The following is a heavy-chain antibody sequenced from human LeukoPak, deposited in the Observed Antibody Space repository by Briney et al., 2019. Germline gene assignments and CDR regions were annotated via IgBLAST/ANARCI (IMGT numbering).Heavy chain of an antibody. CDR3: ATGNYYDSRGYYTFGH. CDR2: INGDGSTT. CDR1: GFAFNKYW. Sequence: PGGSLRLSCAASGFAFNKYWMHWVRQAPGKGLVWVPRINGDGSTTSYADSVKGGFTISRDNAKNTLYLQMSSLRAEDTAVYYCATGNYYDSRGYYTFGHWGQGTLVTVSS. J-gene: IGHJ4*02. D-gene: IGHD3-22*01. V-gene: IGHV3-74*01.